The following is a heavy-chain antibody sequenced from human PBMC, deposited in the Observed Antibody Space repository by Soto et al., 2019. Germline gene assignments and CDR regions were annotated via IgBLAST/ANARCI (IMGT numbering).Heavy chain of an antibody. J-gene: IGHJ4*02. D-gene: IGHD1-26*01. V-gene: IGHV4-61*08. CDR1: GVTMSYGGYS. Sequence: SETLSLTCSVSGVTMSYGGYSWSWIRQPPGKGLEWIGYIYYSGSTNYNPSLKSRVTISVDTSKNQFSLKLSSVTAADTAVYYCARARPVGATARKTYDYWGQGTQVTVSS. CDR2: IYYSGST. CDR3: ARARPVGATARKTYDY.